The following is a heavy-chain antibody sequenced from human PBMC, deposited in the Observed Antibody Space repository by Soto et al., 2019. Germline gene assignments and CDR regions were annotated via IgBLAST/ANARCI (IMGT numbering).Heavy chain of an antibody. CDR1: HGSITSGDYF. J-gene: IGHJ4*02. CDR3: ASVVVGATRQTGSDH. D-gene: IGHD2-15*01. V-gene: IGHV4-39*01. CDR2: VHSSGGT. Sequence: TSETLSLTCTVSHGSITSGDYFWAWIRQPPGKGLEFIGSVHSSGGTYYSPPLKSRASISIDKSKNQFSLKLTSVNAGDTAVYFCASVVVGATRQTGSDHWGQGTLVTVSS.